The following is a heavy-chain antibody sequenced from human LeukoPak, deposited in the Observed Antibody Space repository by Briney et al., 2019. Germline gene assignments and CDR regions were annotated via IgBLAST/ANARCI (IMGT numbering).Heavy chain of an antibody. CDR1: GFTFSSYA. CDR2: ISWNSGSI. D-gene: IGHD3-22*01. J-gene: IGHJ4*02. CDR3: AKDARGGYYYGPFDY. Sequence: GGSLRLSCAASGFTFSSYAMHWVRQAPGKGLEWVSGISWNSGSIGYADSVKGRFTISRDNAKNSLYLQMNSLRAEDTALYYCAKDARGGYYYGPFDYWGQGTLVTVSS. V-gene: IGHV3-9*01.